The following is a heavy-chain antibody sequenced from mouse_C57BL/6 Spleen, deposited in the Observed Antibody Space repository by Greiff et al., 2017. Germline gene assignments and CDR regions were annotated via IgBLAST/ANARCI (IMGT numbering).Heavy chain of an antibody. CDR1: GYTFTSYG. Sequence: QVQLQQSGAELARPGASVKLSCKASGYTFTSYGISWVKQRTGQGLEWIGEIYPRSGNTYYNEKFKGKATLTADKSSSTAYMELRSLTSEDSAGYFSARSGYDGYRNYLDYWGQGTTLTVSS. V-gene: IGHV1-81*01. D-gene: IGHD2-3*01. J-gene: IGHJ2*01. CDR3: ARSGYDGYRNYLDY. CDR2: IYPRSGNT.